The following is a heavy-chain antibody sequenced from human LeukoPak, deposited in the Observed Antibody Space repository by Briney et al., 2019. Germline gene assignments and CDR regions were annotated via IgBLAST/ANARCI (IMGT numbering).Heavy chain of an antibody. CDR3: ATKIAAPH. D-gene: IGHD6-13*01. CDR1: GFTVSSNY. Sequence: GGSLRLSCAASGFTVSSNYMSWVRQAPGKGLEWVSITYNGGRTYYADSVKGRFTISRGNAKNSLYLQMSSLTAEDTAVYYCATKIAAPHWGQGTLVTVSS. V-gene: IGHV3-53*01. CDR2: TYNGGRT. J-gene: IGHJ4*02.